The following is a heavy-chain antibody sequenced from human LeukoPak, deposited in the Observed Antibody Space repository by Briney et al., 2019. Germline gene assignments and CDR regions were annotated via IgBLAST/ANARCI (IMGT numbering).Heavy chain of an antibody. CDR2: ISGSGGST. CDR1: GFTFSSYG. D-gene: IGHD1-26*01. J-gene: IGHJ4*02. V-gene: IGHV3-23*01. Sequence: GGSLRLSCAASGFTFSSYGMSWVRQAPGKGLEWVSAISGSGGSTYYADSVKGRFTISRDNSKNTLYLQMNSLRAEDTAVYYCARDCPLCGSLRLGIDYWGQGTLVTVSS. CDR3: ARDCPLCGSLRLGIDY.